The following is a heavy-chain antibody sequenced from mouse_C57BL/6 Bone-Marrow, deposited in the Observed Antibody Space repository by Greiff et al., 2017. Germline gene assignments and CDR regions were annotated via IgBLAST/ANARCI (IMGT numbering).Heavy chain of an antibody. D-gene: IGHD2-2*01. V-gene: IGHV1-69*01. CDR3: AREGYGFHFDY. J-gene: IGHJ2*01. Sequence: QVQLQQPGAELVKPGASVKLSCKASGYTFTSYWMHWVKQRPGQGLEWIGEIDPSDSYTNYNQKFKGKSTLTVDKSSSTAYMQLSSLTSEDSAVYYCAREGYGFHFDYWGQGTTLTVSS. CDR2: IDPSDSYT. CDR1: GYTFTSYW.